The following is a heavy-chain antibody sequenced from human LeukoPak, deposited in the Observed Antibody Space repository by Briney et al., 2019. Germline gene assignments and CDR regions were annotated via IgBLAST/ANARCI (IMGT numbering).Heavy chain of an antibody. CDR2: ISTSSSYI. J-gene: IGHJ4*02. CDR1: GFTFSTYY. Sequence: GGSLRLSCAASGFTFSTYYMNWVRQAPGKGLEWVSSISTSSSYIYYADAVKGRFTISRDNAKNSLYLQMNSLRAEDTAVYYCARRSGIAVAGAFDYWGQGTLVTVSS. V-gene: IGHV3-21*04. CDR3: ARRSGIAVAGAFDY. D-gene: IGHD6-19*01.